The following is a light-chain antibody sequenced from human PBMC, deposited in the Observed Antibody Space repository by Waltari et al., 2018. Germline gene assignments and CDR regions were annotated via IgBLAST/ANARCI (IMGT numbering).Light chain of an antibody. V-gene: IGLV3-21*01. CDR3: QVWDSSPETVV. CDR2: DDT. Sequence: SSGLTQPPSASVAPGKTATIACGGNNVGGKSVQWYQQKPGQAPVVVVHDDTARPSGIPARFSGSTSGDTATLTISRVEVGDEADYYCQVWDSSPETVVFGGGTKLTVL. CDR1: NVGGKS. J-gene: IGLJ2*01.